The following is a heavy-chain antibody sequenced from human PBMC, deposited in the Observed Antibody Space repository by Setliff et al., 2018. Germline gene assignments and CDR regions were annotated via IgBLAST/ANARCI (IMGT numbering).Heavy chain of an antibody. J-gene: IGHJ4*02. CDR2: IYYSGNT. CDR3: ARESWGGDY. CDR1: GGSIYSHY. Sequence: PSETLSLTCSVSGGSIYSHYWSWIRQPPGKGLEWIGSIYYSGNTNYNPSLKSRVTISIDTSKNQFSLKLSSVTAADTAVYYCARESWGGDYWGQGTLVTVSS. D-gene: IGHD3-16*01. V-gene: IGHV4-59*11.